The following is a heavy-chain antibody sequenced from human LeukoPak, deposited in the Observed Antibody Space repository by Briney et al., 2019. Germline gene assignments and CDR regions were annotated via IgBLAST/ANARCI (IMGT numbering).Heavy chain of an antibody. CDR1: GFTFSSNN. V-gene: IGHV3-21*01. J-gene: IGHJ4*02. Sequence: TGGSLRLSCAASGFTFSSNNMNWVRQAPGKGLEWVSSISSSSSYIYYADSVKGRFTISRDNAKNSLYLQVNSLRAEDTAVYYCARDESPSYDILTGYYHYFDYWGQGTLVTVSS. D-gene: IGHD3-9*01. CDR3: ARDESPSYDILTGYYHYFDY. CDR2: ISSSSSYI.